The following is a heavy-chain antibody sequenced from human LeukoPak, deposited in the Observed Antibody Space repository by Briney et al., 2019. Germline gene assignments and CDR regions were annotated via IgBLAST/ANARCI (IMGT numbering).Heavy chain of an antibody. V-gene: IGHV3-48*02. CDR1: GFGFSDYY. Sequence: GGSLRLSCAASGFGFSDYYMDWVRQAPGKGLEWVSYISETSDSTYYADSVKGRFTISRDNAKNSLYLQMNSLRDEDTALYYCARDVGRGDGMDVWGLGTTVTVSS. CDR2: ISETSDST. J-gene: IGHJ6*02. CDR3: ARDVGRGDGMDV.